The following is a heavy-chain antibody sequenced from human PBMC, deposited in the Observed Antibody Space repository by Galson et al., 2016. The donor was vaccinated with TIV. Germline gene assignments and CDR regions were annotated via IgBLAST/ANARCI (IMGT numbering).Heavy chain of an antibody. CDR3: AKDACECGERSTDFHP. CDR2: MNPNTGNT. CDR1: GYNFSNYD. V-gene: IGHV1-8*02. D-gene: IGHD4-17*01. J-gene: IGHJ1*01. Sequence: SVKVSCKASGYNFSNYDINWVRQAAGQGLEWVGCMNPNTGNTDYAESFKGSLTMTSDTSLHTAFMDLRGLRSEDAAVYYCAKDACECGERSTDFHPWGQGTLITVS.